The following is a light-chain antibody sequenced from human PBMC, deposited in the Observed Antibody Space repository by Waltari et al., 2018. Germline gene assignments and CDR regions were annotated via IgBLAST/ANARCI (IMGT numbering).Light chain of an antibody. CDR2: AAS. CDR3: HQYYIPPLT. Sequence: DIQMTQSPSSLSASVGDRVTITCRASQSISSYLNWYQQKPGKAPKLLIYAASSLQSGVPSRFSGSGSGTDFTLTISSLQAEDVAVYYCHQYYIPPLTFGQGTRLEIK. CDR1: QSISSY. J-gene: IGKJ5*01. V-gene: IGKV1-39*01.